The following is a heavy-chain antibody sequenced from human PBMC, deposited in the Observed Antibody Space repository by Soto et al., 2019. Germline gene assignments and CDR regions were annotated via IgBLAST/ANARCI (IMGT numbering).Heavy chain of an antibody. D-gene: IGHD2-2*01. J-gene: IGHJ4*02. Sequence: PGGSLRLSCVASGFIFSNYAMSWVRQAPGKGLEWVSGISGSGDSTFYADSVKGRFNISRDNSKNTLFLQVNSLRAEDTAVYYCAKLRPTYGVRQYIYATKVPFDSWGQGTLVTVSS. CDR3: AKLRPTYGVRQYIYATKVPFDS. CDR1: GFIFSNYA. V-gene: IGHV3-23*01. CDR2: ISGSGDST.